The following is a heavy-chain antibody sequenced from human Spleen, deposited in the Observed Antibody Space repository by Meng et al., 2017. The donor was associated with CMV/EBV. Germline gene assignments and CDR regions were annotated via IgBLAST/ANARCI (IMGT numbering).Heavy chain of an antibody. CDR2: IYYSGRT. CDR1: GGSISSSSYY. V-gene: IGHV4-39*07. Sequence: SETLSLTCTVSGGSISSSSYYWGWIRQPPGKGLEWIGTIYYSGRTYYSPSLKSRVTVSVDTSRNHFSVKLTSVTAADTAVYYCARDGAIFGVVSPFDSWGQGTLVTVSS. CDR3: ARDGAIFGVVSPFDS. J-gene: IGHJ4*02. D-gene: IGHD3-3*01.